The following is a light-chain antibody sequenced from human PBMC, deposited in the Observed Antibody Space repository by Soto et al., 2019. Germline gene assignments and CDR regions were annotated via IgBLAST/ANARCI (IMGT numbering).Light chain of an antibody. V-gene: IGKV3-20*01. Sequence: EIVLTQSPGTLYLSPGERATLSCRASQSISSNYLAWYQQQSGQAPRLLIYAASSRATGVPDRFSGTGTGTDFTLTISRLEPEDFAVYYCQQFGSSRYTFGQGTRLEIK. CDR2: AAS. CDR3: QQFGSSRYT. CDR1: QSISSNY. J-gene: IGKJ2*01.